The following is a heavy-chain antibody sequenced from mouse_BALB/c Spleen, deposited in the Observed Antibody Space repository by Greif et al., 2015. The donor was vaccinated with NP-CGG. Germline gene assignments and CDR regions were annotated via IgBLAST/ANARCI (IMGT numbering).Heavy chain of an antibody. V-gene: IGHV14-3*02. CDR2: IDPANGNT. CDR3: AAYYDGLARFAY. J-gene: IGHJ3*01. D-gene: IGHD1-1*01. Sequence: EVQLVASGAELVKPGASVKLSRTASGFNIKDTFMHWVRQRPEQGLEWIGRIDPANGNTKYDPRFQGKATITADTSSNTSYRQFSSLTSEDTAVYYCAAYYDGLARFAYGGQGTRVTVSA. CDR1: GFNIKDTF.